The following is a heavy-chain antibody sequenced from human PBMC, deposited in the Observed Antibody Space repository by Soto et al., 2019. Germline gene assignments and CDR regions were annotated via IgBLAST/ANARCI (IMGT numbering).Heavy chain of an antibody. V-gene: IGHV3-30-3*01. CDR3: AREFPYGDDYYYYGMDV. J-gene: IGHJ6*02. D-gene: IGHD4-17*01. Sequence: QVQLVESGGGVVQPGRSLRLSCAASGFTFSSYAMHWVRQAPGKGLEWVAVISYDGSNKYYADSVKGRFTISRDNSKNTLYLQMNSLRAEDTAVYYCAREFPYGDDYYYYGMDVWGQGTTATVSS. CDR2: ISYDGSNK. CDR1: GFTFSSYA.